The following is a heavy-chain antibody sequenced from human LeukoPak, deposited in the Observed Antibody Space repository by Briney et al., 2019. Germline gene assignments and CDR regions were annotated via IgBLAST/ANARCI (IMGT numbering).Heavy chain of an antibody. J-gene: IGHJ4*02. D-gene: IGHD3/OR15-3a*01. V-gene: IGHV3-11*04. Sequence: GGSLRLSCAASGFTFSDYYMSWIRQAPGKGLEWVAYISGSSSTIYYADSVKGRFTISRDNAKNSLYLQMNSLRDEDTAVYYCARKKTDYYTTDYWGQGTLVTVSS. CDR1: GFTFSDYY. CDR3: ARKKTDYYTTDY. CDR2: ISGSSSTI.